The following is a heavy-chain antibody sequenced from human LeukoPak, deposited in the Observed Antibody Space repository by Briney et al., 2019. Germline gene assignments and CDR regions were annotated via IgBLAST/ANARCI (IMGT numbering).Heavy chain of an antibody. CDR1: GGSFSDYY. Sequence: PSETLSLTCAVYGGSFSDYYWSWIRQPPGKGLEWIGEINHGGSTNYNPSLKSRVTLSVDTSKNQFSLKLTSVTVVDTAVYYCARDGYSTPDVWGQGTTVTVSS. D-gene: IGHD6-13*01. CDR3: ARDGYSTPDV. V-gene: IGHV4-34*01. CDR2: INHGGST. J-gene: IGHJ6*02.